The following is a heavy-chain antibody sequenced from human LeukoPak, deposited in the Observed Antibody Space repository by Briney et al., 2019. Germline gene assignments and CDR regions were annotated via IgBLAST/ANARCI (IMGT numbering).Heavy chain of an antibody. CDR2: INHSGST. J-gene: IGHJ4*02. Sequence: PSETLSLTCAVYGGSFSGYYWSWIRQPPGKGLEWIGEINHSGSTNYNPSLKSRVTISVDTSKNQFSLKLSSVTAADTAVYYCARGSRAYYDFWSGYHFDYWGQGTLVTVSS. CDR1: GGSFSGYY. CDR3: ARGSRAYYDFWSGYHFDY. D-gene: IGHD3-3*01. V-gene: IGHV4-34*01.